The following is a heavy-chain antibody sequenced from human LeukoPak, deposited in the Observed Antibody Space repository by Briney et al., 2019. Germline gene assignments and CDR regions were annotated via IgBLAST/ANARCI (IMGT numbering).Heavy chain of an antibody. V-gene: IGHV1-24*01. Sequence: ASVKVSCKVSGYTLTELSMHWVRQAPGKGLEWMGGFDPEDGETIYAQKFQGRVTMTEDTSTDTAYMELSSLRSEDTAVYYCATWVGQQLTFDIWSQGTMVTVSS. D-gene: IGHD6-13*01. CDR2: FDPEDGET. CDR1: GYTLTELS. CDR3: ATWVGQQLTFDI. J-gene: IGHJ3*02.